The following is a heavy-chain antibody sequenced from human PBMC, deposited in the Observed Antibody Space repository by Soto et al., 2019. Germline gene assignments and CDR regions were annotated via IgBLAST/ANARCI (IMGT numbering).Heavy chain of an antibody. CDR3: ASALLDHGDYYFHY. J-gene: IGHJ4*02. D-gene: IGHD4-17*01. CDR1: GASISSHY. Sequence: SETLSLTCTASGASISSHYWIWIRQSVGKGLEWIGRVYISGSTNYNPSLESRVTMSVDTSKNQFSLKLSSVTAADTAVYYCASALLDHGDYYFHYWGQGTLVTVSS. CDR2: VYISGST. V-gene: IGHV4-4*07.